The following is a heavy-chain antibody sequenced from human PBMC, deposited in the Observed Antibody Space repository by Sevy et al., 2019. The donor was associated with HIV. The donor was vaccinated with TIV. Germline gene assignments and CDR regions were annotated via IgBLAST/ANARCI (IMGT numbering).Heavy chain of an antibody. CDR3: ARVVVAYYDSSGYYDAFDI. J-gene: IGHJ3*02. D-gene: IGHD3-22*01. V-gene: IGHV1-2*02. CDR2: INPNSGGT. Sequence: ASVMVSCKASGYTFTGYYMHWVRQAPGQGLEWMGWINPNSGGTNYAQKFQGRVTMTRDTSISTAYMELSRLRSDDTAVYYCARVVVAYYDSSGYYDAFDIWGQGTMVTVSS. CDR1: GYTFTGYY.